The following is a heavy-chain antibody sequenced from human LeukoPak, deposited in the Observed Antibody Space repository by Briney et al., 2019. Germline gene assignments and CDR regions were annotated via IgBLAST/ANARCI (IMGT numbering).Heavy chain of an antibody. CDR2: IRQDGGDK. J-gene: IGHJ4*02. CDR1: GFTFSNNW. D-gene: IGHD2/OR15-2a*01. CDR3: ARVIVTVPGQSDYFDY. Sequence: PGGSLRLSCQPLGFTFSNNWMCWSRQALGKGLEWVANIRQDGGDKYYADSVKGRFTISRDNAKNSLYLQMNSLRAEDTAVYSCARVIVTVPGQSDYFDYWGQGTLVTFSS. V-gene: IGHV3-7*03.